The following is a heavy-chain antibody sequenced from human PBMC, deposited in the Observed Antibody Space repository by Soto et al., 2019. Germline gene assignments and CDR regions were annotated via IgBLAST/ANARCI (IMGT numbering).Heavy chain of an antibody. D-gene: IGHD3-22*01. CDR3: AREGYYYDSSGYRPVYYFDY. CDR2: ISAYNGNT. CDR1: GYTFTSYG. Sequence: ASVKVSCRASGYTFTSYGISCVRQAPGQGREWMGWISAYNGNTNYAQKLQGRVTMTTDTSTSTAYMELRSLRSDDTAVYYCAREGYYYDSSGYRPVYYFDYWGQGTLVTVSS. J-gene: IGHJ4*02. V-gene: IGHV1-18*04.